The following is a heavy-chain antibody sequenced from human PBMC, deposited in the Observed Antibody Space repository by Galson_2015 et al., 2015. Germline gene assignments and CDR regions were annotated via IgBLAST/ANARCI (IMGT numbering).Heavy chain of an antibody. CDR3: AREYHDFWSGSLRL. CDR1: GFTFSRYN. V-gene: IGHV3-21*04. CDR2: ISSSGSDV. J-gene: IGHJ4*02. D-gene: IGHD3-3*01. Sequence: SLRLSCAASGFTFSRYNMNWVRQAPGKGLEWVSSISSSGSDVYYADSVKGRFTISRDNAKNSLYLQMNSLRAEDTALYFCAREYHDFWSGSLRLWGQGSLVTVSS.